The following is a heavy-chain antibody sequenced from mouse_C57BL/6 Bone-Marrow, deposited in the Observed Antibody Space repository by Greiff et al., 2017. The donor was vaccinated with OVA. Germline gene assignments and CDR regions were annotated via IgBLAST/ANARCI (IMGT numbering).Heavy chain of an antibody. J-gene: IGHJ3*01. V-gene: IGHV1-12*01. Sequence: VQLQQSGAELVRPGASVKMSCKASGYTFTSYYMHWVKQPPRQGLEWIGAIYPGNGDTSYNQKFKGKATLTVDKSSSTAYIQRSKLTSEDAAVYFCARTSPSTLPFAYWGQGALVTDSA. CDR2: IYPGNGDT. CDR1: GYTFTSYY. CDR3: ARTSPSTLPFAY.